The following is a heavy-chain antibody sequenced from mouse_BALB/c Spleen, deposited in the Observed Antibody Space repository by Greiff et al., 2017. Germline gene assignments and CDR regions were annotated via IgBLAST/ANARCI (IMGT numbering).Heavy chain of an antibody. J-gene: IGHJ4*01. V-gene: IGHV1-87*01. CDR3: ASYGYEGYYAMDY. D-gene: IGHD1-2*01. CDR1: GYTFTSYW. CDR2: IYPGDGDT. Sequence: QVHVKQSGAELARPGASVKLSCKASGYTFTSYWMQWVKQRPGQGLEWIGAIYPGDGDTRYTQKFKGKATLTADKSSSTAYMQLSSLASEDSAVYYCASYGYEGYYAMDYWGQGTSVTVSS.